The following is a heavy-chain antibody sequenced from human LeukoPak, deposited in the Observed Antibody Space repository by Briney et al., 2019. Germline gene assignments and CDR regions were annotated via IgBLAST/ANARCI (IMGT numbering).Heavy chain of an antibody. D-gene: IGHD5-18*01. CDR2: IKEDGSEK. J-gene: IGHJ4*02. CDR1: GFTFSSYW. Sequence: GGSLRLSCAASGFTFSSYWMSWVRQAPGKGLEWVANIKEDGSEKNYVDSVKGRFTISRDNAKNSLYLQMNSLRAEDTAVYYCVRDAGYGYDRFDYWGQGTQVTVSS. CDR3: VRDAGYGYDRFDY. V-gene: IGHV3-7*01.